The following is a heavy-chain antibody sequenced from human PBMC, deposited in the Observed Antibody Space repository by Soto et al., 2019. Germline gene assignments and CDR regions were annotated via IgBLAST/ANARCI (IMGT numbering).Heavy chain of an antibody. CDR2: ISGSGGST. CDR1: GFTFSSYA. Sequence: GGSLRLSCVASGFTFSSYAMYWVRQAPGKGLEWGSAISGSGGSTYYADSVKGRFTISRDNSKNTLYLQMNSLRAEDTAVHYCAKDLATAGTNYYGMDVWGQGTTVTVSS. V-gene: IGHV3-23*01. D-gene: IGHD6-13*01. CDR3: AKDLATAGTNYYGMDV. J-gene: IGHJ6*02.